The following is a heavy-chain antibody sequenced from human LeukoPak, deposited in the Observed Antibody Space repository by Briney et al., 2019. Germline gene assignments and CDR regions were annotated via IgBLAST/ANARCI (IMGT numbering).Heavy chain of an antibody. J-gene: IGHJ5*01. Sequence: KPSETLSLTCIVSGASINSYYWTWIRQPAGKGLEWIGRIYSGGSTMSKPSLKSRVTMSLDTSKNQFSLKLTSVNAADTAVYYCATNSGDSWGQGTLVTVSS. D-gene: IGHD4-23*01. V-gene: IGHV4-4*07. CDR3: ATNSGDS. CDR1: GASINSYY. CDR2: IYSGGST.